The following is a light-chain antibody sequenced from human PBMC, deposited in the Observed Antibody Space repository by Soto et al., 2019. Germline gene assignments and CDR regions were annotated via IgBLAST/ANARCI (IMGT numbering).Light chain of an antibody. J-gene: IGKJ4*01. CDR1: QSISSW. CDR2: KAS. Sequence: DIQMTQSPSTLSASVGDRVTITCRASQSISSWLAWYQQKPGKAPKLLIYKASSLESGVPSRCSGSGSGTEFTLTISSLQPDDFATYYCHQYNSYALTFGGGTKVEIK. V-gene: IGKV1-5*03. CDR3: HQYNSYALT.